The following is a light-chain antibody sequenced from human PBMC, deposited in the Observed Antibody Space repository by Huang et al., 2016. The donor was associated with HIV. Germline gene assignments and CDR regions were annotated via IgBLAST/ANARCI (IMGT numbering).Light chain of an antibody. CDR1: QSVSSN. CDR3: QQYNNWPPTWT. Sequence: EIVMTQSPATLSVSPGERATLSCRASQSVSSNLAWYQQKPGQAPRLLIYGASTRATGIPAKFSGIGSGTEFTLTISSLQSEDCAIYYCQQYNNWPPTWTFGQGTKVEIK. J-gene: IGKJ1*01. CDR2: GAS. V-gene: IGKV3-15*01.